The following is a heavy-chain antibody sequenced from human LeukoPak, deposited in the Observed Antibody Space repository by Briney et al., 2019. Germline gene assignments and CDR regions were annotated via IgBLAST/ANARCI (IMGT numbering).Heavy chain of an antibody. CDR3: ARDRAPYQLLDAFDI. CDR1: GFTFSSYS. V-gene: IGHV3-21*01. D-gene: IGHD2-2*01. J-gene: IGHJ3*02. CDR2: ISSSSSYI. Sequence: PGGSLRLSCAASGFTFSSYSMNWVRRAPGKGLEWVSSISSSSSYIYYADSVKGRFTISRDNAKNSLYLQMNSLRAEDTAVYYCARDRAPYQLLDAFDIWSQGTMVTVSS.